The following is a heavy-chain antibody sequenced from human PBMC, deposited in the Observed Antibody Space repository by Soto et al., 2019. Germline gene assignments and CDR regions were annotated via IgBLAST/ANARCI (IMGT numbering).Heavy chain of an antibody. Sequence: SETLSLTCTVSGASISSYYWSWIRQPPGKGLEWIGYIYYTGSTNYNPSLKSRVTISVDTSKNQFSLKLTSVTAADTAVYYCARRLVVRGVIYAFDIWGQGTMVTVS. CDR3: ARRLVVRGVIYAFDI. V-gene: IGHV4-59*12. CDR2: IYYTGST. J-gene: IGHJ3*02. D-gene: IGHD3-10*01. CDR1: GASISSYY.